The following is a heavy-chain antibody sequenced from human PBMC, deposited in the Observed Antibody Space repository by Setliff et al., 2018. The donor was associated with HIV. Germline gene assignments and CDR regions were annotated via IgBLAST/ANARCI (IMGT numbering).Heavy chain of an antibody. J-gene: IGHJ6*02. CDR1: GFTFSYYT. D-gene: IGHD3-10*01. Sequence: GGSLRLSCAASGFTFSYYTMHWIRQAPGKGLEWVSSISSSTSYTDSVKGRFTISRDNSKNTLYLQMNSLRAEDTALYYCARDYGSGSRLGYGMDVWGQGTTVTVSS. CDR3: ARDYGSGSRLGYGMDV. CDR2: ISSST. V-gene: IGHV3-21*04.